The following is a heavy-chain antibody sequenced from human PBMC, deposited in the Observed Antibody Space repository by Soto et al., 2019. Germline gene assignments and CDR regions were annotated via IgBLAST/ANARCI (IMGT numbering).Heavy chain of an antibody. CDR1: GGSFSCYY. J-gene: IGHJ6*03. V-gene: IGHV4-34*01. D-gene: IGHD3-10*01. CDR3: ARITLLWFGELFSMDYYYYYMDV. Sequence: PSETLCLTCAVYGGSFSCYYWSWIRQPPGKGLEWIGEINHSGSTNYNPSLKSRVTISVDTSKNQFSLKLSSVTAADTAVYYCARITLLWFGELFSMDYYYYYMDVWGKGTTVTVSS. CDR2: INHSGST.